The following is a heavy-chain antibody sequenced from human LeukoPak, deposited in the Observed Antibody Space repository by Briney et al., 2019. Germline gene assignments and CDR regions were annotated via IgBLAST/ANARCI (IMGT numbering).Heavy chain of an antibody. Sequence: ASVKVSCKASGGTFSSYAISWVRQAPGQGLEWMGGIIPIFGTANYAQKFQGRVTTTADESTSTAYMELSSLRSEDTAVYYCARSSGYGNSYGMDVWGQGTTVTVSS. CDR1: GGTFSSYA. D-gene: IGHD6-25*01. CDR3: ARSSGYGNSYGMDV. V-gene: IGHV1-69*13. J-gene: IGHJ6*02. CDR2: IIPIFGTA.